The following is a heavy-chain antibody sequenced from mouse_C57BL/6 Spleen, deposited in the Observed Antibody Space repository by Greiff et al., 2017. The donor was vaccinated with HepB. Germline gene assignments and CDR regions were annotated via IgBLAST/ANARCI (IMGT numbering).Heavy chain of an antibody. CDR3: ARYIYYDYDGGYFDY. Sequence: EVKVVESGGGLVQPGGSLSLSCAASGFTFTDYYMSWVRQPPGKALEWLGFIRNKANGYKTEYSASVKGRFTISRDNSQSILYLQMNALRAEDSATYYCARYIYYDYDGGYFDYWGQGTTLTVSS. D-gene: IGHD2-4*01. V-gene: IGHV7-3*01. CDR1: GFTFTDYY. CDR2: IRNKANGYKT. J-gene: IGHJ2*01.